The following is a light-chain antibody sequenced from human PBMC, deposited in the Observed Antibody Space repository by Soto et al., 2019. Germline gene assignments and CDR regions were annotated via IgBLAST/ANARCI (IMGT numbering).Light chain of an antibody. CDR3: QQYYKWPPET. V-gene: IGKV3-15*01. J-gene: IGKJ2*01. CDR2: DTS. Sequence: EIVLTQSPGTLSLSPGERATLSCRASQSVSSSYLAWYQQKPGQAPRLLIYDTSTRATGIPARFSGSGSGTEFTLTISSLQSEDFAVYYCQQYYKWPPETFGQGTKVDIK. CDR1: QSVSSSY.